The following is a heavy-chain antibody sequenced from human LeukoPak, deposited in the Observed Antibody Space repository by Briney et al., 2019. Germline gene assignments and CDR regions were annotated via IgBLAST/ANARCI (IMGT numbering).Heavy chain of an antibody. V-gene: IGHV4-59*01. Sequence: PSETLSLTCTVSGGSISSYYWSWIRQPPGKGLEWIGYIYYSGSTNYNPSLKSRVTISVDTSKNQFSLKLSSVTAADTAVYYCARGVITFGGVIDYWGQGTLVTVSS. CDR2: IYYSGST. J-gene: IGHJ4*02. CDR1: GGSISSYY. CDR3: ARGVITFGGVIDY. D-gene: IGHD3-16*02.